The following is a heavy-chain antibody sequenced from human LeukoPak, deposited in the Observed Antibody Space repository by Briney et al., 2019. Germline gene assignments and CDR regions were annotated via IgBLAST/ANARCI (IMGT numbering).Heavy chain of an antibody. CDR3: ATEVVGYGDVHYFDS. D-gene: IGHD4-17*01. CDR1: GYTLTEVS. Sequence: ASVKVSCKISGYTLTEVSVHWVRQAPGKGLEGMGGFDPADGEPIYAQKFQGRVTMSEDTSTDTAYMDLSSLRSEDTAVYYCATEVVGYGDVHYFDSWGQGTLVTVSS. CDR2: FDPADGEP. J-gene: IGHJ4*02. V-gene: IGHV1-24*01.